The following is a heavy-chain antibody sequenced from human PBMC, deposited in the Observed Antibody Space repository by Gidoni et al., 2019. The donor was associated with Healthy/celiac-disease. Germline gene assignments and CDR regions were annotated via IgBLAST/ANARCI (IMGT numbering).Heavy chain of an antibody. D-gene: IGHD6-6*01. J-gene: IGHJ3*02. V-gene: IGHV3-23*01. Sequence: EWVSAISGSGGSTYYADSVKGRFTISRDNSKNTLYLQMNSLRAEDTAVYYCAKEPYSSSSIRAFDIWGQGTMVTVSS. CDR2: ISGSGGST. CDR3: AKEPYSSSSIRAFDI.